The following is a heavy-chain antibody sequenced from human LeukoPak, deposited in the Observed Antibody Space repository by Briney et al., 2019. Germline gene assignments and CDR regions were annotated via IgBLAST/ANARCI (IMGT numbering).Heavy chain of an antibody. J-gene: IGHJ4*02. CDR2: ISSSRSYI. V-gene: IGHV3-21*01. CDR1: RFTFNSCS. D-gene: IGHD2-8*01. CDR3: AREGNNCTSGVCLEYFIDY. Sequence: GGSLSLSCAVSRFTFNSCSVMWLPHAPGKGMECVSSISSSRSYIYYAVSVKCRFNISRYNAKHSLYLQMKSLRADDRAVYYFAREGNNCTSGVCLEYFIDYWGQGTLVTVSS.